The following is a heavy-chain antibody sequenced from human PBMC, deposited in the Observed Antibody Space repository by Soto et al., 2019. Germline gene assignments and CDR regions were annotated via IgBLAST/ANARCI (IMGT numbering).Heavy chain of an antibody. J-gene: IGHJ4*02. Sequence: SETLSLTCTVSSASISSGEYYWSWLRQPPGKGLEWIGYIFSSGSTPYNASLKSRLIISVDTSNNQFSLQLTSVTATDTAVYYCARGRFGEIHDYWGQGTLVTV. CDR3: ARGRFGEIHDY. D-gene: IGHD3-10*01. V-gene: IGHV4-30-4*01. CDR1: SASISSGEYY. CDR2: IFSSGST.